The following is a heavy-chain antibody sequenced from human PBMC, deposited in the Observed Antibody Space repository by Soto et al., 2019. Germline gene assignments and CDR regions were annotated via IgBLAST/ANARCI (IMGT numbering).Heavy chain of an antibody. CDR1: GFSFSNFA. Sequence: EVQLLQSGGDLVQPGGSLRVSCVASGFSFSNFAMSWVRQAPGKGLEWVSGIRGSGAESHYADSVRGRFTISRDNSKNTVYLEMHSLNVGDTAVYYCARSEGADGVVWFDTWGQGILVTVSS. J-gene: IGHJ5*02. V-gene: IGHV3-23*01. CDR3: ARSEGADGVVWFDT. CDR2: IRGSGAES. D-gene: IGHD1-26*01.